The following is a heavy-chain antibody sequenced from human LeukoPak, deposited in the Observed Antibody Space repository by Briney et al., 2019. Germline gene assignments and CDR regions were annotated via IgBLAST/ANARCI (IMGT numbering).Heavy chain of an antibody. D-gene: IGHD5-18*01. V-gene: IGHV3-9*01. J-gene: IGHJ4*02. CDR2: ISWNSGSI. Sequence: GGSLRLSCAASGFTFDDYAMHWVRQAPGKGLEWASGISWNSGSIGYADSVEGRFTISRDNAKNSLYLQMNSLRAEDTALYYCAKGGGYSYGPDYFDYWGQGALVTVSS. CDR1: GFTFDDYA. CDR3: AKGGGYSYGPDYFDY.